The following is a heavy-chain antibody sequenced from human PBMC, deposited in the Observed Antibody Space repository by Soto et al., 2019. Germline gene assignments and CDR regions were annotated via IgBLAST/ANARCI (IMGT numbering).Heavy chain of an antibody. CDR1: GYTFTGYY. D-gene: IGHD2-2*02. CDR2: INPNSGGT. CDR3: ARDRVPSAIVNYYSYGMDV. J-gene: IGHJ6*02. V-gene: IGHV1-2*02. Sequence: SVKVSCKASGYTFTGYYMHWVRQAPGQGLEWMGWINPNSGGTNYAQKFQGRVTMTRDTSISTAYMELSRLRSDDTAVYYWARDRVPSAIVNYYSYGMDVSCPAPTVTV.